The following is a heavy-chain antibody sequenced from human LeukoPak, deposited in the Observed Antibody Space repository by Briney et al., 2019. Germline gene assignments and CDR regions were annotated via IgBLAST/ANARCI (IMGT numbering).Heavy chain of an antibody. V-gene: IGHV1-46*01. CDR2: INPSGGST. D-gene: IGHD3-10*01. Sequence: ASVKVSCKASGYTFIAYYMYWVRQAPGQGLEWMGIINPSGGSTSYAQKFQGRVTMTRDTSTSTVYMELSSLRSEDTAVYYCARDIPVRGARPIRGYNWLDPWGQGTLVTVSS. CDR1: GYTFIAYY. CDR3: ARDIPVRGARPIRGYNWLDP. J-gene: IGHJ5*02.